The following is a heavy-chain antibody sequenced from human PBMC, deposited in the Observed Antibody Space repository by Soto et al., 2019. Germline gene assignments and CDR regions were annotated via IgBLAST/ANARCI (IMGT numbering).Heavy chain of an antibody. V-gene: IGHV3-7*01. D-gene: IGHD4-17*01. Sequence: PGGSLRLSFAASGFTFSFYWMSWVRQAPGKGLEWVANIKQDESDMFYVDSVKGRFTISRDNAKNSLYLQMNSLRADDTAVYYCARETYGDYFDYWGQGP. CDR2: IKQDESDM. J-gene: IGHJ4*02. CDR1: GFTFSFYW. CDR3: ARETYGDYFDY.